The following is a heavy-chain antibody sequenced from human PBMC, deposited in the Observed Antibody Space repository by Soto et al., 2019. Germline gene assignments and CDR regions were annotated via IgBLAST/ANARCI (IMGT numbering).Heavy chain of an antibody. CDR2: ISFDGATK. J-gene: IGHJ6*02. V-gene: IGHV3-30*09. CDR1: EVTFSPYP. Sequence: QEQLVESGGGVVQPGRPLRLSCAASEVTFSPYPMHCLRQAPGKGLEWVAVISFDGATKHYADSVKGRFAISRDISMDTLYLQMKSLRPEETAVYWRAKGQTASSNSWHAMDVWGPGTTVTVSS. CDR3: AKGQTASSNSWHAMDV. D-gene: IGHD6-6*01.